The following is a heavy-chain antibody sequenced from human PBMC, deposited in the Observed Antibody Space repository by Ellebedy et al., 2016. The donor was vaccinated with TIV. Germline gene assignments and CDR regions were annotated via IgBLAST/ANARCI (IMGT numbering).Heavy chain of an antibody. Sequence: AASVKVSCKASGYTFTSFDINWVRQVTGQGLEWMGWMNPNSGNTGYAQKFKGRVTMTRNTSITTAYMELSSLRSEDTTVYYSARGGHYYDSSGYLNMAFDIWGQGTMVTVSS. D-gene: IGHD3-22*01. CDR1: GYTFTSFD. CDR2: MNPNSGNT. V-gene: IGHV1-8*01. CDR3: ARGGHYYDSSGYLNMAFDI. J-gene: IGHJ3*02.